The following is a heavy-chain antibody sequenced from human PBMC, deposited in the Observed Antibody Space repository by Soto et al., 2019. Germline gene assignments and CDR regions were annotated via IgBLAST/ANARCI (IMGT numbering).Heavy chain of an antibody. CDR1: GFTFSSYW. Sequence: PGGSLRLSCAASGFTFSSYWMHWVRQTPGKGLVWVSRIKTDGSYTDYADSVKGRFTISRDNAKNTLYLQMNSLRAEDTAVYFCARGPNSGSSGNPYWGQGILVTVSS. CDR2: IKTDGSYT. CDR3: ARGPNSGSSGNPY. J-gene: IGHJ4*02. D-gene: IGHD3-22*01. V-gene: IGHV3-74*01.